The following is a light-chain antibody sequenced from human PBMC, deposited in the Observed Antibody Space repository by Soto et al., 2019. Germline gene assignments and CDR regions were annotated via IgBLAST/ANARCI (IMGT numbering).Light chain of an antibody. CDR1: QSVSSSY. V-gene: IGKV3-20*01. J-gene: IGKJ2*01. CDR3: QQYGSSPPYT. CDR2: GAS. Sequence: EIVLTQSPGTLSLSPGERATLSCRASQSVSSSYLAWYQQKPGQAPRLLIDGASSRATGIPDRFSGSGSGTDFTLTISRLEPEDFAVYYCQQYGSSPPYTFGQGTKLEI.